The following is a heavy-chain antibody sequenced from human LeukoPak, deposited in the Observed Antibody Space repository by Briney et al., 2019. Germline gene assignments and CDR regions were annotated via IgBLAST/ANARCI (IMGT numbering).Heavy chain of an antibody. CDR2: IYYSGST. J-gene: IGHJ5*02. Sequence: PSETLSLTCTVSGGSISSSGYYWGWIRQPPGKGLEWIASIYYSGSTYYNPSLKSRVTISVDTAKNQLSLKLSSLTAADTAVYYCARHEYSGSYYGLSWFDPWGQGTLVTVSS. V-gene: IGHV4-39*01. D-gene: IGHD1-26*01. CDR3: ARHEYSGSYYGLSWFDP. CDR1: GGSISSSGYY.